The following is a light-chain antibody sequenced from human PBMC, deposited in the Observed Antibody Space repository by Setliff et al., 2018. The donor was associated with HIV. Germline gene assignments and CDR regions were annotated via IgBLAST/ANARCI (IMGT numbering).Light chain of an antibody. CDR1: SSDVGDYNY. J-gene: IGLJ1*01. CDR2: GVT. V-gene: IGLV2-14*01. CDR3: SSYTSSDTPYV. Sequence: QSVLTQPASVSGSPGQSITISCTGASSDVGDYNYFSWYQQHPGKAPKIMIYGVTNRPSGISNRFSGSKSGDSAYLTISGLQAEDEADYYCSSYTSSDTPYVFGTGTKVTVL.